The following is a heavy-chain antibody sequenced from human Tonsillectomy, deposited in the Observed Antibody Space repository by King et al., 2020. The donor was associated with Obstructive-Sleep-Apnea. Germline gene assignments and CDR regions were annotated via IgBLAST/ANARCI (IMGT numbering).Heavy chain of an antibody. V-gene: IGHV1-2*02. J-gene: IGHJ4*02. Sequence: VQLVESGAEVKKPGASGKVSCKASGYTFTNYYMHWVRQAPGQGLDWMGWINPNSGGTNYAQKFQGRGTMTRDTSISTAYMELGGLRSDDMAVYYCASYGTVGTIGYFDYWGQGTLVTVSS. D-gene: IGHD1-26*01. CDR2: INPNSGGT. CDR1: GYTFTNYY. CDR3: ASYGTVGTIGYFDY.